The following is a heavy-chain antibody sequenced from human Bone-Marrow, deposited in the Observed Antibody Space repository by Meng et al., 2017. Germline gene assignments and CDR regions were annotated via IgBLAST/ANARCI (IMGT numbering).Heavy chain of an antibody. V-gene: IGHV3-30*01. Sequence: QGQRGQSGAEGKKPGSSVKVSCKASGFTFSSYAMGWVRQAPGKGLEWVAVISYDGSNKYYADSVKGRFTISRDNSKNTLYLQMNSLRAEDTAVYYCARLVVVAAIDYWGQGTLVTVSS. CDR1: GFTFSSYA. CDR3: ARLVVVAAIDY. J-gene: IGHJ4*02. CDR2: ISYDGSNK. D-gene: IGHD2-15*01.